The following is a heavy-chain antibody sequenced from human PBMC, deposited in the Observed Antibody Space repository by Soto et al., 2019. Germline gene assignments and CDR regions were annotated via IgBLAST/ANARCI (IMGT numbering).Heavy chain of an antibody. CDR1: GFTVSSNY. Sequence: GGSLRLSCAASGFTVSSNYMSWVRQAPGKGLEWVSVIYSGGSTYYADSVKGRFTISRDNSKNTLYLQMNSLRAEDTAVYYCARDCSGGSCRPTSDYWGQGTLVTVSS. V-gene: IGHV3-66*01. D-gene: IGHD2-15*01. J-gene: IGHJ4*02. CDR2: IYSGGST. CDR3: ARDCSGGSCRPTSDY.